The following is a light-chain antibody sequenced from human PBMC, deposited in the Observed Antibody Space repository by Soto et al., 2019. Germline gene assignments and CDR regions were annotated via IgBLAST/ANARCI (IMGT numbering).Light chain of an antibody. CDR2: DVT. CDR1: SSDVGGYNY. J-gene: IGLJ2*01. Sequence: QSALTQPASMSGSPGQSITISCTGSSSDVGGYNYVSWYQQHPDKAPKLIIYDVTNRPSGVSNRFSGSKSGNTASLTISGLQAEDEADYHCSSYTRSATLVFGGGTKVTVL. CDR3: SSYTRSATLV. V-gene: IGLV2-14*03.